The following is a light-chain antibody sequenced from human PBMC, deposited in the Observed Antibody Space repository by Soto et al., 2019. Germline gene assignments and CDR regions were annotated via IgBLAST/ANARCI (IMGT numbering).Light chain of an antibody. CDR3: QQRSKGPRT. Sequence: EIVVTQSPATLSLSPGERATLSCRASQSVSRYLAWYQQKPGQAPRLLIYDASNRATGIPARFSGSGSGTDFTLTISSLEPEDFAVYYCQQRSKGPRTFGQWTTLEIK. J-gene: IGKJ2*01. CDR1: QSVSRY. CDR2: DAS. V-gene: IGKV3-11*01.